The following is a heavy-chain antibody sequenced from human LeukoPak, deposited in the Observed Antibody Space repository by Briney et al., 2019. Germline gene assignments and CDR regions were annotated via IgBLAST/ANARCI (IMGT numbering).Heavy chain of an antibody. CDR1: GFTFSSSA. D-gene: IGHD3-3*01. CDR2: IRSKANSYAT. V-gene: IGHV3-73*01. J-gene: IGHJ4*02. CDR3: TTTYYDFWGGCHTD. Sequence: AGGSLRLSCAASGFTFSSSAMHWVRQASGKGLEWVGRIRSKANSYATAYAASVKGRFTISRDDSKNTAYLQFNSLKNEAAAVYSCTTTYYDFWGGCHTDWGRGTLVTVSS.